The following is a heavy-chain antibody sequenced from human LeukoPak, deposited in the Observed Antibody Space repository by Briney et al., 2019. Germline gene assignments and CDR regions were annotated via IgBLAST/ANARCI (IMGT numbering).Heavy chain of an antibody. CDR1: GYSVTCYW. V-gene: IGHV5-51*01. Sequence: GESLKISCKDSGYSVTCYWIGWVRQMPGKGLEWMGIIYPGDSDTRYSPSFQGQVTISADKSINTAYLQWSSLKASDTAIYYCARRGEAMDPFDYWGQGTLVTVSS. CDR3: ARRGEAMDPFDY. D-gene: IGHD5-18*01. CDR2: IYPGDSDT. J-gene: IGHJ4*02.